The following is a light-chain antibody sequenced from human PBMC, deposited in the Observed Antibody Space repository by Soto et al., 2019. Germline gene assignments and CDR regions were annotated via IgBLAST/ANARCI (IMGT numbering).Light chain of an antibody. CDR3: KQYDRTPRN. J-gene: IGKJ4*01. V-gene: IGKV4-1*01. Sequence: GEGGRFRWTSNQCDLYRSNNNNYLAWYQQKPGHPPKLLIYWAYTRQSGVHDRFSGSGSGTDFTLTISILQAEDVAFYYCKQYDRTPRNLGGGTKVDIK. CDR2: WAY. CDR1: QCDLYRSNNNNY.